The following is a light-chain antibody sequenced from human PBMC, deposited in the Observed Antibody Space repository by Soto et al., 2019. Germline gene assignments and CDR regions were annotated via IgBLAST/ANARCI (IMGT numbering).Light chain of an antibody. CDR3: CSSAGGGTYV. CDR1: SSDVGSYDL. Sequence: HSVLTQPASVSGSPGQSIAISCTGTSSDVGSYDLVSWYQQHPGKAPKLMIYEVTKRPSGVSSRFSGSKSGNTASLTISGLQAEDDADYYCCSSAGGGTYVFGTGTKLTVL. J-gene: IGLJ1*01. V-gene: IGLV2-23*02. CDR2: EVT.